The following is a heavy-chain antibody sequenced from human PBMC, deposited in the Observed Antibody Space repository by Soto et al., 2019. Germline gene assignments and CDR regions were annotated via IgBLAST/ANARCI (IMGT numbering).Heavy chain of an antibody. Sequence: ASVKVSCKASGYTFTSYAMHWVRQAPGQRLEWMGWINAGNGNTKYSQKFQGRVTITRDTSASTAYMELSSLRSEDTAVYYCAREAGVLRFLEWSPFPMDVWSQGTTVTVSS. CDR1: GYTFTSYA. CDR3: AREAGVLRFLEWSPFPMDV. CDR2: INAGNGNT. D-gene: IGHD3-3*01. J-gene: IGHJ6*02. V-gene: IGHV1-3*01.